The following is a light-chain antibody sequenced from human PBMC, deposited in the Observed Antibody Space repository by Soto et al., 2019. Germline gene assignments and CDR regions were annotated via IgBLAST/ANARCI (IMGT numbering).Light chain of an antibody. Sequence: DIQMTQSPTSLSASVGDRVTLTCRASQGIRNFVAWYQQKPGKAPKLLIYAASTLQSGVPSRFSGSGSGTDFTLTINRLQAEDVATYSCQKYSSVPVFGPGTKVEIK. CDR1: QGIRNF. CDR2: AAS. J-gene: IGKJ3*01. V-gene: IGKV1-27*01. CDR3: QKYSSVPV.